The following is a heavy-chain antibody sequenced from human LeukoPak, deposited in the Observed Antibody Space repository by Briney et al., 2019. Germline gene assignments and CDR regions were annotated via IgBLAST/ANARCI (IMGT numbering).Heavy chain of an antibody. D-gene: IGHD3-22*01. Sequence: PRGSLRLSCQASGFTFYMYAMSWVRQAPGKGLEWVASMCGTAGCTFYPDSVKGRFTISRDNSKNVLYLRMNSLTAEDTAIYYCAKDRPNFHANSGHYYRRDGDSWGQGTPVTVSS. CDR3: AKDRPNFHANSGHYYRRDGDS. V-gene: IGHV3-23*01. CDR1: GFTFYMYA. J-gene: IGHJ5*01. CDR2: MCGTAGCT.